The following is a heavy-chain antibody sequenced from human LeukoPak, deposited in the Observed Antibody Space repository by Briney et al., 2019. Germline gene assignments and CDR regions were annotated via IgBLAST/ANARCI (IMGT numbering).Heavy chain of an antibody. Sequence: PSETLSLTCTVSGGSISSYYWSWIRQPPGKGLEWIGYIYNSGSTNYNPSLKSRVTISVDTSKNQFSLKLSSVTAADTAVYYCARHSGDYGTDYWGQGTLVTVSS. CDR2: IYNSGST. CDR3: ARHSGDYGTDY. V-gene: IGHV4-59*08. D-gene: IGHD4-17*01. J-gene: IGHJ4*02. CDR1: GGSISSYY.